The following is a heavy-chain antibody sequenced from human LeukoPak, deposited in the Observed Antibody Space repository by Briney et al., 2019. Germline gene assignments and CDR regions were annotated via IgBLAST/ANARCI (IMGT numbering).Heavy chain of an antibody. Sequence: SETLSLTCTVSGGSISSYYWSWIRQPAGKGLEWIGRIYTSGSTNYNPSLKSRVTISVDKSKNQFSLKLSSVTAADTAVYYCARADSSSSLFDYWGQGTLVTVSS. CDR1: GGSISSYY. CDR3: ARADSSSSLFDY. J-gene: IGHJ4*02. D-gene: IGHD6-6*01. V-gene: IGHV4-4*07. CDR2: IYTSGST.